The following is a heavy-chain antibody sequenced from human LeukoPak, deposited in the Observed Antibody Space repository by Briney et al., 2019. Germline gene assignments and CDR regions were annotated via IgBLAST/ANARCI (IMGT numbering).Heavy chain of an antibody. CDR2: INPTGGST. D-gene: IGHD3-16*01. Sequence: ASVKVSCKASGYTFTSYYMNWVRQAPGQGLEWIGIINPTGGSTSYAQKFQGRVTMTRDTSTSTVYMELSSLRSEDTAVYYCARGLTFGGVTNDAFGIWGQGTMVTVSS. J-gene: IGHJ3*02. CDR1: GYTFTSYY. V-gene: IGHV1-46*01. CDR3: ARGLTFGGVTNDAFGI.